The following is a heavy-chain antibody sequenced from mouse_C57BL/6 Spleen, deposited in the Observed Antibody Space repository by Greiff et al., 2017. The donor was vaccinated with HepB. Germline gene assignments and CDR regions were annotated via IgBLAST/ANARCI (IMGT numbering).Heavy chain of an antibody. V-gene: IGHV1-55*01. Sequence: QVQLKQPGAELVKPGASVKMSCKASGYTFTSYWITWVKQRPGQGLEWIGDIYPGSGSTNYNEKFKSKATLTVDTSSSTAYMQLSSLTSEDSAVYYCATNSILLRGDFDYWGQGTTLTVSS. CDR3: ATNSILLRGDFDY. D-gene: IGHD1-1*01. CDR2: IYPGSGST. CDR1: GYTFTSYW. J-gene: IGHJ2*01.